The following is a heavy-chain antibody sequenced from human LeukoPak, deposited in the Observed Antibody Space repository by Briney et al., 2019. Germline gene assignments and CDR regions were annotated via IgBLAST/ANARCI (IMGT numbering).Heavy chain of an antibody. D-gene: IGHD3-10*01. CDR1: GYMFTGNY. CDR2: INPNSGGT. J-gene: IGHJ4*02. CDR3: ARDTSDGG. V-gene: IGHV1-2*02. Sequence: ASVKVSCKASGYMFTGNYIHWVRQAPGQGLEWMGWINPNSGGTNHAQKFQGRVTMTRDMSINTAYMELSSLTSDDTAVYYCARDTSDGGWGQGTLVTVSS.